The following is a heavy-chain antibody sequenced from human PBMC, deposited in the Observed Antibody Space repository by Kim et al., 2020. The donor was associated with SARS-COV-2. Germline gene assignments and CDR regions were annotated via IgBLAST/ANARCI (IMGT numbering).Heavy chain of an antibody. J-gene: IGHJ4*02. Sequence: PSFQGKVTISADKSISTAYLQWSRLETSDTAMYYCARQHRPSGYRGHFDCWGQGTLVTVSS. CDR3: ARQHRPSGYRGHFDC. D-gene: IGHD3-22*01. V-gene: IGHV5-51*01.